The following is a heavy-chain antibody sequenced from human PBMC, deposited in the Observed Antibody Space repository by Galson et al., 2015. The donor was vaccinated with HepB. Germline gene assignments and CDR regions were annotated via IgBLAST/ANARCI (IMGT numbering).Heavy chain of an antibody. CDR1: GFTFSSYA. CDR3: ARDKSRSHPVAPFDY. J-gene: IGHJ4*02. D-gene: IGHD4-23*01. Sequence: SLRLSCAASGFTFSSYAMHWVRRAPGKGLEWVAVISYDGSNKYYADSVKGRFTISRDNSKNTLYLQMNSLRAEDTAVYYCARDKSRSHPVAPFDYWGQGTLVTVSS. CDR2: ISYDGSNK. V-gene: IGHV3-30-3*01.